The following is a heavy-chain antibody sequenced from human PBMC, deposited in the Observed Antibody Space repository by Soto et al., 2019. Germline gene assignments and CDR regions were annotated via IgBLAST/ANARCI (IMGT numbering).Heavy chain of an antibody. J-gene: IGHJ5*02. V-gene: IGHV4-38-2*02. CDR1: GYSISSGYY. Sequence: LSLTCAVSGYSISSGYYWGWIRQPPGKGLEWIGSIYHSGSTYYNPSLKSRVTISVDTSKNQFSLKLSSVTAADTAVYYCAREDYDFWSGYYAWFDPWGQGTLVTVSS. D-gene: IGHD3-3*01. CDR3: AREDYDFWSGYYAWFDP. CDR2: IYHSGST.